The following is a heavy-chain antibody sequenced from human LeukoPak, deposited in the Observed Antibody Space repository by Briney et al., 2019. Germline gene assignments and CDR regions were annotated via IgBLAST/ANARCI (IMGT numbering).Heavy chain of an antibody. CDR3: AREDYGSGSWNDY. Sequence: RPGRSLRLSCAASGFTFSTYSMNWVRQAPGKGLEWGSGIIWSGGSTGYADSVKGRFTISRDNAKNSLYLQMNSLRAEDTALYYCAREDYGSGSWNDYWGQGTLVTVSS. D-gene: IGHD3-10*01. CDR1: GFTFSTYS. J-gene: IGHJ4*02. CDR2: IIWSGGST. V-gene: IGHV3-20*04.